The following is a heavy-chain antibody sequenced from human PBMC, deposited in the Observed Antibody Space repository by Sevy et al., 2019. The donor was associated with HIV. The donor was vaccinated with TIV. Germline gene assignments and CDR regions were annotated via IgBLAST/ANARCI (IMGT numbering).Heavy chain of an antibody. CDR2: ISSSSSTI. V-gene: IGHV3-48*02. Sequence: GGSLRLSCAASEFTFSSYSMNWVRQAPGKGLEWVSYISSSSSTIYYADSVKGRFTISRDNAKNSLYLQMNSLRDEDTAVYYCARGELTYYDFSGFDPWGQGTLVTVSS. CDR3: ARGELTYYDFSGFDP. J-gene: IGHJ5*02. CDR1: EFTFSSYS. D-gene: IGHD3-3*01.